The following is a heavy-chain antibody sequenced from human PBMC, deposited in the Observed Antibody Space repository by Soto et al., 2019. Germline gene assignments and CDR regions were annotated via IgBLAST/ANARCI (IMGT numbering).Heavy chain of an antibody. D-gene: IGHD6-19*01. V-gene: IGHV3-30-3*01. CDR2: ISYDGSNK. Sequence: GGSLRLSCAASGFTFSSYAMHWVRQAPGKGLEWVAVISYDGSNKYYADSVKGRFTISRDNSKNTLYLQMNSLRAEDTAVYYCARADPGIAVAGPLNYWGQGTLVTVSS. J-gene: IGHJ4*02. CDR1: GFTFSSYA. CDR3: ARADPGIAVAGPLNY.